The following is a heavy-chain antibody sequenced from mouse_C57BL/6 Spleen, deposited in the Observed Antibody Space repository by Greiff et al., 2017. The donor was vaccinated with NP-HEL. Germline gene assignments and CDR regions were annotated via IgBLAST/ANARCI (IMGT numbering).Heavy chain of an antibody. J-gene: IGHJ3*01. Sequence: EVQLQQSGPELVKPGASVKISCKASGYTFTDYYMNWVKQSHGKSLEWIGDINPNNGGTSYNQKFKGKATLTVDKSSSTAYMELRSLTSEDSAVYYCARVDSSALSFAYWGQGTLVTGSA. V-gene: IGHV1-26*01. CDR2: INPNNGGT. D-gene: IGHD3-2*02. CDR1: GYTFTDYY. CDR3: ARVDSSALSFAY.